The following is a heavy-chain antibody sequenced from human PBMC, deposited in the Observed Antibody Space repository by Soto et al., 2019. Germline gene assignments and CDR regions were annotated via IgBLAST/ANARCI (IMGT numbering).Heavy chain of an antibody. CDR2: ITWNSVNI. CDR3: ARDRGDTSGYYYYYYYGMDV. CDR1: GFIFNNYA. V-gene: IGHV3-9*01. J-gene: IGHJ6*02. D-gene: IGHD3-22*01. Sequence: EVQLVESGGGLVQPGRSLRLSCAASGFIFNNYAMHWVRQVPGKGLEWVSGITWNSVNIAYADCVKGRFTISRDNAENSLYLQMNSLRPEDTALYYCARDRGDTSGYYYYYYYGMDVWGQGTTVTVSS.